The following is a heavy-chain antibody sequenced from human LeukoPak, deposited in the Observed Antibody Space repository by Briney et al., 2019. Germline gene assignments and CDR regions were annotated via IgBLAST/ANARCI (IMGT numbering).Heavy chain of an antibody. CDR1: GGSISSYY. CDR2: VYHNGNL. V-gene: IGHV4-59*12. Sequence: SETLSLTCTVSGGSISSYYWSWIRQPPGKGLEWIGYVYHNGNLYYNPSLKSRVTISVDRSKNQFSLNLKFVTAADTAVYYCAREGEPYGFDYWGQGALVTVSS. J-gene: IGHJ4*02. D-gene: IGHD3-10*01. CDR3: AREGEPYGFDY.